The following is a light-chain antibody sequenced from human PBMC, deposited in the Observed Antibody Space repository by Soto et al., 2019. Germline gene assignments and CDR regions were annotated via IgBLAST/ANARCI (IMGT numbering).Light chain of an antibody. CDR2: DVS. J-gene: IGLJ2*01. V-gene: IGLV2-11*01. CDR3: CSYAGSYTVV. CDR1: SSDVGGYNY. Sequence: QPVLTQPRSVSGSPGQSVTISCTGTSSDVGGYNYVSWYQQHPGKAPKLMIYDVSKRPSGVPDRFSGSKSGHTASLTISGLQAEDEADYYCCSYAGSYTVVFGGGTKLTVL.